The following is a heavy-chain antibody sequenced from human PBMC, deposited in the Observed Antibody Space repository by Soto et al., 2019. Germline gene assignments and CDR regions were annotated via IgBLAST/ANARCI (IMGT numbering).Heavy chain of an antibody. CDR3: ARIDNRGYFSFLIDL. V-gene: IGHV4-31*03. J-gene: IGHJ4*01. D-gene: IGHD3-3*01. CDR1: GGSITSGGHY. CDR2: IYDSGNMY. Sequence: SETLSLTCTVSGGSITSGGHYWGWIRQYPGKGLEWIGHIYDSGNMYCCNPSLKSRVTISADASTNRFCLSLSSLTAADTAVYYCARIDNRGYFSFLIDLWAQATLVTFSS.